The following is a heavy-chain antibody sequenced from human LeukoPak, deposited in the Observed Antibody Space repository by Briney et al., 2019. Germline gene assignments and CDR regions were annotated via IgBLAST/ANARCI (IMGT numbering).Heavy chain of an antibody. J-gene: IGHJ4*02. CDR2: INPNSGGT. CDR3: ARDLGIAAAGIYGY. V-gene: IGHV1-2*02. CDR1: GYTFTGYY. Sequence: ASVKVSCKASGYTFTGYYMHWVRQAPGQGLEWMGWINPNSGGTNYAQKFQGRVTMTRDTSISTAYMELSRLRPDDTAVYYCARDLGIAAAGIYGYWGQGTLVTVSS. D-gene: IGHD6-13*01.